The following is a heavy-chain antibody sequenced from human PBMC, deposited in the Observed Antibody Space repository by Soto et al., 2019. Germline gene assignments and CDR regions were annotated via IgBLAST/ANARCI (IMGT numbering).Heavy chain of an antibody. D-gene: IGHD6-13*01. Sequence: ASVKVSCKASGYTFTSYDINWVRQATGQGLEWMGWMNPNSGNTGYAQKFQGRVTMTRNTSISTAYMELSSLRSEDTAVYYCARDNGSRWHGLYYYYGMDVWGQGTTVTVSS. CDR3: ARDNGSRWHGLYYYYGMDV. V-gene: IGHV1-8*01. J-gene: IGHJ6*02. CDR2: MNPNSGNT. CDR1: GYTFTSYD.